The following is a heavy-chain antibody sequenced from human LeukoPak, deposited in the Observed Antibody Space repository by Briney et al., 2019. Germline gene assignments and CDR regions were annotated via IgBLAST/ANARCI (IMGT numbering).Heavy chain of an antibody. J-gene: IGHJ6*03. Sequence: GGSLRLSCAASGFSFSSFAMNWVRQAPGKGLEWVSTISASGGSTYYADSVKGRFSISRDNSKNTLYLQANSLRAEDTAVYFCAKAYSNYFSYSNYYMDVWGKGTTVTVSS. D-gene: IGHD4-11*01. V-gene: IGHV3-23*01. CDR1: GFSFSSFA. CDR2: ISASGGST. CDR3: AKAYSNYFSYSNYYMDV.